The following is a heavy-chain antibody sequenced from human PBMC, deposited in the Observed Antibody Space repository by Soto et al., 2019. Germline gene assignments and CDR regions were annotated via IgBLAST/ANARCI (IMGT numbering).Heavy chain of an antibody. CDR2: ISWDGGST. Sequence: PGGSLRLSCAASGFTFDDYTMHWVRQAPGKGLEWVSLISWDGGSTYYADSVKGRFTISRDNSKNSLYLQMNSLRTEDTALYYCAKDGGPRVVVSAIDIWGQGTMVTVSS. CDR3: AKDGGPRVVVSAIDI. V-gene: IGHV3-43*01. J-gene: IGHJ3*02. D-gene: IGHD3-22*01. CDR1: GFTFDDYT.